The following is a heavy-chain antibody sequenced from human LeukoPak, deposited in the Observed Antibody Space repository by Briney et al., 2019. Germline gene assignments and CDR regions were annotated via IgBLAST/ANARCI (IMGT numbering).Heavy chain of an antibody. CDR1: GASITNFY. D-gene: IGHD4/OR15-4a*01. CDR2: IYPSGTA. V-gene: IGHV4-4*09. Sequence: SETLSPTCTVSGASITNFYWSWVRRPPGKGLEWIGYIYPSGTANYNPSLQSRVTMSLDTSKNQLSLRLSSVTAADTAVYFCASLKVSVVLGAISYYMDVWGKGTTVTVSS. CDR3: ASLKVSVVLGAISYYMDV. J-gene: IGHJ6*03.